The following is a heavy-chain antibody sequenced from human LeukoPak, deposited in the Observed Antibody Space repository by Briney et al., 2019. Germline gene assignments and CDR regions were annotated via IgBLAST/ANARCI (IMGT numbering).Heavy chain of an antibody. CDR3: TRTTRVAHCSGGRCLDYYNMDV. Sequence: QPGGSLKLSCAASGFIFSGSDIQWVRQASGKWLEWVGRIGSKAKNYATAYAASGKGRFTISRDDSKNTAYLRMSSLKTEDTAVYFCTRTTRVAHCSGGRCLDYYNMDVWGKGTTVTISS. CDR1: GFIFSGSD. J-gene: IGHJ6*03. V-gene: IGHV3-73*01. CDR2: IGSKAKNYAT. D-gene: IGHD2-15*01.